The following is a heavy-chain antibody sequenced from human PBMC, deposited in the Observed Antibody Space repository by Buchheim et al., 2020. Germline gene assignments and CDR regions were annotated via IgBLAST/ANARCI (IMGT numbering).Heavy chain of an antibody. V-gene: IGHV3-48*04. CDR1: GFTFSSYS. D-gene: IGHD6-6*01. J-gene: IGHJ4*02. Sequence: EVQLVESGGGLVQPGGSLRLSCAASGFTFSSYSMNWVRQAPGKGLEWVSYISSSSSTIYYADSVKGRFTISSDNAKNSLYLQMNSLRAEDTAVYYCARAIRLTQAARRPFDYWGQGTL. CDR3: ARAIRLTQAARRPFDY. CDR2: ISSSSSTI.